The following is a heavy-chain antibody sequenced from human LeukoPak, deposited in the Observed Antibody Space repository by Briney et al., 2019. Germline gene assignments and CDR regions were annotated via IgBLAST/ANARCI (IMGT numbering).Heavy chain of an antibody. J-gene: IGHJ3*02. V-gene: IGHV3-23*01. D-gene: IGHD2-21*01. CDR2: ISGSGGST. CDR3: AILRDWANDAFDI. Sequence: PGGSLRLSCAASGFTFSSYAMSWVRQAPGKGLEWVSAISGSGGSTYYADSVKGRFTISRDNSKNTVYLQMNILRAEDTAVYYCAILRDWANDAFDIWGQGTKVIVSS. CDR1: GFTFSSYA.